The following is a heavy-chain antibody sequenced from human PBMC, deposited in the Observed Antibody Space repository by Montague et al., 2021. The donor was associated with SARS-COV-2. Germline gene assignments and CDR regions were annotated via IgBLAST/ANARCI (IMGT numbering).Heavy chain of an antibody. CDR2: IYYSGST. D-gene: IGHD3-16*01. J-gene: IGHJ6*02. Sequence: SETLSLTCTVSGGSISSYYWSWIWQPPGKGLEWIGYIYYSGSTNYNYSLKSRVPISVDTSTNQFSLTLSLVTAADADVYYCARVPFVGKPFMNYYYGLDFWGQGTTVTVSS. CDR1: GGSISSYY. CDR3: ARVPFVGKPFMNYYYGLDF. V-gene: IGHV4-59*01.